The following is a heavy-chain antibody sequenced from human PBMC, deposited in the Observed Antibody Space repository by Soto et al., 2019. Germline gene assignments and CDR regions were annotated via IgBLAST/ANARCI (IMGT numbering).Heavy chain of an antibody. Sequence: PGGSLRLSCAASGFTFSSYAMSWVRQAPGKGLKRVSPISGSGDISYYADSVKGRFTISRDNSKNTLYLQMNSLRAEDTAVYYCAKDQRVYYGSGSYFDSWGQGTLVTVSS. J-gene: IGHJ4*02. CDR2: ISGSGDIS. D-gene: IGHD3-10*01. CDR1: GFTFSSYA. V-gene: IGHV3-23*01. CDR3: AKDQRVYYGSGSYFDS.